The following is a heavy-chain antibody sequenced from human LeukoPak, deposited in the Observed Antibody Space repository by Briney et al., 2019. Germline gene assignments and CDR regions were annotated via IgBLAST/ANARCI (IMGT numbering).Heavy chain of an antibody. J-gene: IGHJ3*02. CDR3: ARERGDYGDAFDI. D-gene: IGHD4-17*01. V-gene: IGHV1-18*01. Sequence: ASVKVSCKASGYIFTNYGISWVRQAPGQGLEWMGWISANNGNTNYAQKLQGRVTMTTDTSTTTAYMELRSLRSDDTAVYYCARERGDYGDAFDIWGQGTMVTVSS. CDR2: ISANNGNT. CDR1: GYIFTNYG.